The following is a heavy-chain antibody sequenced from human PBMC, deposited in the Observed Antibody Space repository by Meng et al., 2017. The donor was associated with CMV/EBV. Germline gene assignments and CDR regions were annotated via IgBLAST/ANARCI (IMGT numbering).Heavy chain of an antibody. CDR2: INSDGSST. J-gene: IGHJ6*02. Sequence: GESLKISCAASGFTFSSYSMNWVRQAPGKGLEWVSRINSDGSSTSYADSVKGRFTISRDNAKNTLYLQMNSLRAEDTAVYYCARAGPIRFLEWLLYSSQDYYYYGMDVWGQGTTVTVSS. D-gene: IGHD3-3*01. CDR3: ARAGPIRFLEWLLYSSQDYYYYGMDV. CDR1: GFTFSSYS. V-gene: IGHV3-74*01.